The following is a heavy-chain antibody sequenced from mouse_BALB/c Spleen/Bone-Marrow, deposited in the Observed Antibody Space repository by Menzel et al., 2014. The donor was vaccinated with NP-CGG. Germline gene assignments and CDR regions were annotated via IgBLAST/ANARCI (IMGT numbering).Heavy chain of an antibody. CDR3: ARVYGWYFDV. CDR1: GFTFSSYG. CDR2: INNNGGST. V-gene: IGHV5-6-3*01. Sequence: EVQLVESGGGLVQPGGSLKLSCVASGFTFSSYGMSWVRQTPDERLELVATINNNGGSTYYPGSVKGQFTISRDNAKNTLYLQMSSLKSEDTAMYYCARVYGWYFDVWGAGTTVTVSS. D-gene: IGHD1-1*01. J-gene: IGHJ1*01.